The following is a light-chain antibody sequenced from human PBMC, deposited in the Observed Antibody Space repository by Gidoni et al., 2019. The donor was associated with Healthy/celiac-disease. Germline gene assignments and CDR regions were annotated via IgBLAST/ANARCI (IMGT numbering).Light chain of an antibody. CDR3: QQSYSTLPYT. J-gene: IGKJ2*01. CDR1: QSISSY. V-gene: IGKV1-39*01. Sequence: RVTITCRASQSISSYLNWYQQKPGKAPKLLIYAASSLQSGVPSRFSGSGSGTDFTLTISSLQPEDFATYYCQQSYSTLPYTFXXXTKLEIK. CDR2: AAS.